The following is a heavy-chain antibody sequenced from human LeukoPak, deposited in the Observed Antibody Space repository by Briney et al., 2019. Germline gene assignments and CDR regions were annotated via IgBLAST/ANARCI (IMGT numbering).Heavy chain of an antibody. Sequence: SETLSLTCTVSGGSISSSSYYWGWIRQPPGKGLEWIGSIYYSGSTYYNPSLKSRVTISVDTSKNQFSLKLSSVTAADTAVYYCARGSLLLWFGEPLPLNQVDPWGQGTLVTVSS. CDR3: ARGSLLLWFGEPLPLNQVDP. CDR2: IYYSGST. D-gene: IGHD3-10*01. V-gene: IGHV4-39*07. CDR1: GGSISSSSYY. J-gene: IGHJ5*02.